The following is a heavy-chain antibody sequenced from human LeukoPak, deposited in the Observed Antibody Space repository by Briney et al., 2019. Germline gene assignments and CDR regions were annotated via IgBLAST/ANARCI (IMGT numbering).Heavy chain of an antibody. J-gene: IGHJ6*02. CDR3: ARRGYDYVYGMDV. V-gene: IGHV5-51*01. D-gene: IGHD5-12*01. CDR1: GYSFTSYW. CDR2: IYPGDSDT. Sequence: GESLKISCQGSGYSFTSYWIGWVRQMPGKGLEWMGIIYPGDSDTRYSPSFQGQVTISADKSISTAYLQWSSLKASDTAMYYCARRGYDYVYGMDVWGQGTTVTVSS.